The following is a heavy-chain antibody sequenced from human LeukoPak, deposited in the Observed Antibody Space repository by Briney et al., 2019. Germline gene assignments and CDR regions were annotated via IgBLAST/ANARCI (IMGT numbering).Heavy chain of an antibody. CDR2: IYTSGST. D-gene: IGHD6-19*01. CDR1: GGSISSYY. J-gene: IGHJ3*02. CDR3: ASDTGYSSGWYWGDAFDI. V-gene: IGHV4-4*07. Sequence: SETLSLTCTVSGGSISSYYWSWIRQPAGKGLEWIGRIYTSGSTNYNPSLKSRVTMSVDTSKNQFSLKLSSVTAADTAVYYCASDTGYSSGWYWGDAFDIWGQGTMVTVSS.